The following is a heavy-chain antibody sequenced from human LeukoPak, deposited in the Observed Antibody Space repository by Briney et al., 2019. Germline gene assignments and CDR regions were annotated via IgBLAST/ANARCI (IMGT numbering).Heavy chain of an antibody. CDR3: AKDDKRRNGYNFFDY. CDR1: EFPFGDYV. J-gene: IGHJ4*02. D-gene: IGHD5-24*01. V-gene: IGHV3-30*18. Sequence: GGSLRLSCAASEFPFGDYVMHWVRQAPGKGLEWVAVISYDGSNKYYADSVKGRFTISRDNSKNTLYLQMNSLGAEDTAVYYCAKDDKRRNGYNFFDYWGQGTLVTVSS. CDR2: ISYDGSNK.